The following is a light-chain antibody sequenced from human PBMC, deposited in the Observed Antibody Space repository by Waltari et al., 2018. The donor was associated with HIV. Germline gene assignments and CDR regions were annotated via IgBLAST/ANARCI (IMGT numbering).Light chain of an antibody. CDR2: DNN. CDR3: ETWDTSLSARV. Sequence: QSVLTQPPSVSAAPGQRVTISCSGSNSNIETNYVSWYQQFPGTAPKLLIYDNNKRPSGMPDRVSGSKSGTSATLDITGLQTGDEADYYCETWDTSLSARVFGGGTRLTVL. V-gene: IGLV1-51*01. CDR1: NSNIETNY. J-gene: IGLJ3*02.